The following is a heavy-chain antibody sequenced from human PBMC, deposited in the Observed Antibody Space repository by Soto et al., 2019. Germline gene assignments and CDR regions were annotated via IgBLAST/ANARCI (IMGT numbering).Heavy chain of an antibody. CDR3: ASAPYYYYGMDV. CDR1: GYSFTDYH. CDR2: INPKSGGT. J-gene: IGHJ6*02. V-gene: IGHV1-2*06. Sequence: GASVKVSCKASGYSFTDYHIHWVRQAPGQGLEWLGRINPKSGGTSTAQKFQGRVTMTRDTSTSTVYMELSSLRSEDTAVYYCASAPYYYYGMDVWGQGTTVTVSS.